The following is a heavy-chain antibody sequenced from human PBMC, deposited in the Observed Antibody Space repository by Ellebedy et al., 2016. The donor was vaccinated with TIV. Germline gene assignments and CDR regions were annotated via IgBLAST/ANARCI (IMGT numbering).Heavy chain of an antibody. CDR1: GFTFSTYW. CDR2: IKQDGSEK. V-gene: IGHV3-7*01. CDR3: ARDRPRGRGDFDY. J-gene: IGHJ4*02. D-gene: IGHD3-10*01. Sequence: GESLKISCAASGFTFSTYWMSWVRQAPGKGLEWVANIKQDGSEKFYVDSVKGRFTISRHNANNSLYLQMNSLRAEDTGVYFCARDRPRGRGDFDYWGQGTLVTVSS.